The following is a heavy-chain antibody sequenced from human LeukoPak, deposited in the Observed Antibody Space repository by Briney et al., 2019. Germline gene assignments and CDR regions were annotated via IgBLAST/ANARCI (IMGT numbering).Heavy chain of an antibody. Sequence: PGRSLRLSCAASGFTFSSYGMHWVRQAPGKGLEWVAVIWYDGSNKYYADSVKGRFTISRDNSENTLYLQMNSLRAEDTAVYYCARTRSGYYYGGFDYWGQGTLVTVSS. CDR1: GFTFSSYG. V-gene: IGHV3-33*01. D-gene: IGHD3-22*01. CDR2: IWYDGSNK. J-gene: IGHJ4*02. CDR3: ARTRSGYYYGGFDY.